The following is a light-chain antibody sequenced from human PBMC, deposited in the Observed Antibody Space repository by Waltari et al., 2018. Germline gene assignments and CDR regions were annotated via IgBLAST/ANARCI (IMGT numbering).Light chain of an antibody. J-gene: IGLJ2*01. V-gene: IGLV3-21*04. CDR2: DDS. Sequence: SYVVTQSPSVSVAPGETARITCGGDNIGSKSVHWYQQRPGQAPVLVISDDSDRPSGIPERFSGSNSGNTATLTISWVEAKDEADYYCLVWHSTIDHQGVFGGGTKLTVL. CDR1: NIGSKS. CDR3: LVWHSTIDHQGV.